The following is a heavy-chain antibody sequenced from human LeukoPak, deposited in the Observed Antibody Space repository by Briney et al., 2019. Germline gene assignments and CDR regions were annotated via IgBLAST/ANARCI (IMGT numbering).Heavy chain of an antibody. V-gene: IGHV3-23*01. CDR3: AKDRDSTRLLMWY. J-gene: IGHJ4*02. D-gene: IGHD2-2*01. CDR2: ISGSVGST. CDR1: GFTFSSYA. Sequence: GGSLRLSCAASGFTFSSYAMSWVRQAPGKGLEWVSAISGSVGSTYYADSVKGRFTISRDNSKNTLYLQMNSLRAEDTAVYYCAKDRDSTRLLMWYWGQGTLVTVSS.